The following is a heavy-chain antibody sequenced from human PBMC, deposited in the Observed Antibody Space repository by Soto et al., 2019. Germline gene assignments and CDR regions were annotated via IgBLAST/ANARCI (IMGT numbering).Heavy chain of an antibody. D-gene: IGHD6-19*01. CDR1: GFFLSGYW. V-gene: IGHV3-74*01. CDR3: ARDEGIDAVPDKRGFDL. CDR2: IDRVGKDR. Sequence: GGSLRLSCEASGFFLSGYWMHWVRRAPGKGLEWVSRIDRVGKDRHYADSLKGRFTISRDNVKGTVYLQMNSLGADDTAVYFCARDEGIDAVPDKRGFDLWGQGTLVTVSS. J-gene: IGHJ5*02.